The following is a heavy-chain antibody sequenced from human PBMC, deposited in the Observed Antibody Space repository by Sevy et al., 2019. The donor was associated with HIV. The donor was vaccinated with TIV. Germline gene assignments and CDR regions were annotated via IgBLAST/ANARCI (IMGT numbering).Heavy chain of an antibody. CDR2: ISGSGDST. CDR1: GFTFSSYA. Sequence: GALRLSCAASGFTFSSYAMSWVRQAPGKGLQWVSVISGSGDSTYYADSVMGRFTIFRDNSKNTMYLQMTSLTAGDTAVYFCARRPDFGVVIPTGVLDVWGQGTTVTVSS. D-gene: IGHD3-3*01. CDR3: ARRPDFGVVIPTGVLDV. V-gene: IGHV3-23*01. J-gene: IGHJ6*02.